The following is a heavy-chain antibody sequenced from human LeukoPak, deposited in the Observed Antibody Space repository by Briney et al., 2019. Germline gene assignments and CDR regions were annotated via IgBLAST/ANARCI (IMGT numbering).Heavy chain of an antibody. CDR1: GYTFNTYA. CDR2: ISAYNGNT. Sequence: ASVKVSCKASGYTFNTYAINWLRQAPGQGPEWMGWISAYNGNTNYAQKLQGRVTMTTDTSTSTAYMELRSLRSDDTAVYYCARDRKQQGVDYWGQGTLVTVSS. D-gene: IGHD6-13*01. CDR3: ARDRKQQGVDY. J-gene: IGHJ4*02. V-gene: IGHV1-18*01.